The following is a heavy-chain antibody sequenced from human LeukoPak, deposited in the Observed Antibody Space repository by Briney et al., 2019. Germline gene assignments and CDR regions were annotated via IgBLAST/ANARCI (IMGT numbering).Heavy chain of an antibody. J-gene: IGHJ4*02. Sequence: GGSLRLSCAASGFTFSGYSMNWVRQAPGKGLEWVSYIRSSGSPIYYADSVKGRFTLSRDNTKNSVYLQINSLRDEDTAVYYCVRDPDALDYWGQGTLVTVS. CDR3: VRDPDALDY. V-gene: IGHV3-48*02. CDR1: GFTFSGYS. CDR2: IRSSGSPI.